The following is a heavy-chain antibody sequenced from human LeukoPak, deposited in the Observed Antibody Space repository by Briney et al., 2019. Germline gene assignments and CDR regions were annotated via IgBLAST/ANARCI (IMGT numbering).Heavy chain of an antibody. CDR3: ARASDSSGYYDLDY. V-gene: IGHV4-59*01. J-gene: IGHJ4*02. CDR2: IFSRGSS. D-gene: IGHD3-22*01. CDR1: GGSLSNYY. Sequence: SETLSLTCSVSGGSLSNYYWSWIRQPPGKGLEWIGYIFSRGSSNYSPSLKSRVTKSVDTSKNQFSLKLSSVTAADTAVYYCARASDSSGYYDLDYWGQGTLVTVSS.